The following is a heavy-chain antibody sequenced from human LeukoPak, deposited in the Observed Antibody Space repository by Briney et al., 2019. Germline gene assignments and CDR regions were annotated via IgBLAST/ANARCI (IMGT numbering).Heavy chain of an antibody. D-gene: IGHD4-17*01. CDR3: ARGGYGDTFDY. CDR2: IYYSGST. CDR1: GVSISSYY. V-gene: IGHV4-59*01. Sequence: PSETLSLTCTVSGVSISSYYWGWIRQPPGKGLEGIGYIYYSGSTNYNPSLKSRVTISVDTSKIQFSLELSSVTAADTAVYYCARGGYGDTFDYWRQGTLVTVSS. J-gene: IGHJ4*02.